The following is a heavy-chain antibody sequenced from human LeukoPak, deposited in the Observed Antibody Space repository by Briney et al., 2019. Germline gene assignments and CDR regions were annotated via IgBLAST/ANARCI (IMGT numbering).Heavy chain of an antibody. J-gene: IGHJ5*02. V-gene: IGHV3-23*01. CDR1: VCTYLRYP. CDR2: ISGCGETT. CDR3: AKARGDYSSSSFDP. Sequence: GGALPLSLPSTVCTYLRYPRSGLGPPGWRGVAGVSVISGCGETTNYAGSLKGRFTLSRGNSKNTLYLQMDRLRAEDTAVYYCAKARGDYSSSSFDPWGQGTLVTVSS. D-gene: IGHD6-6*01.